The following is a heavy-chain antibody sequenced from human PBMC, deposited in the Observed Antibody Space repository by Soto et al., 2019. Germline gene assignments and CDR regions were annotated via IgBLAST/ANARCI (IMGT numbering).Heavy chain of an antibody. Sequence: VQLVQSGPEVKKPGASVKVSCKASGYTFTSYGISWVRQAPGQGLELMGWISAYNGNTKYEEEFQGRVTMTTDTSTSTAYMELTGLRSDDTAVYYCARDHVGRRWYLDSWGQGTLVTVSS. V-gene: IGHV1-18*04. CDR2: ISAYNGNT. CDR3: ARDHVGRRWYLDS. J-gene: IGHJ4*02. CDR1: GYTFTSYG. D-gene: IGHD1-1*01.